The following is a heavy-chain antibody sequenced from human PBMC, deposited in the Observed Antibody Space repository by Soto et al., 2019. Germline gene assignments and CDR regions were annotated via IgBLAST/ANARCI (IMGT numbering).Heavy chain of an antibody. Sequence: ASVKVSCKASGYTFTSYGISWVRQAPGQGLEWMGWISAYNGNTNYAQKLQGRVTMTTDTSTSTAYMELRSLRSDDTAVYYCARVRLLPYYYGSGSPTDGMDVWGQGTTVTVSS. CDR1: GYTFTSYG. CDR3: ARVRLLPYYYGSGSPTDGMDV. CDR2: ISAYNGNT. V-gene: IGHV1-18*04. J-gene: IGHJ6*02. D-gene: IGHD3-10*01.